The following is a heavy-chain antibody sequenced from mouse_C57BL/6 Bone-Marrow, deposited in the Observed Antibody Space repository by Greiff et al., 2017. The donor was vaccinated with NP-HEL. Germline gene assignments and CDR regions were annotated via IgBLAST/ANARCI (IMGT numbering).Heavy chain of an antibody. V-gene: IGHV6-6*01. Sequence: EVQLQESGGGLVQPGGSMKLSCAASGFTFSDAWMDWVRQSPEKGLEWVAEIRNKANNHATYYAESVKGRFTISRDDSKSSVYLQMNSLRAEDTGIYYCTVYYDYDGTFAYWGQGTLVTVSA. CDR2: IRNKANNHAT. J-gene: IGHJ3*01. D-gene: IGHD2-4*01. CDR3: TVYYDYDGTFAY. CDR1: GFTFSDAW.